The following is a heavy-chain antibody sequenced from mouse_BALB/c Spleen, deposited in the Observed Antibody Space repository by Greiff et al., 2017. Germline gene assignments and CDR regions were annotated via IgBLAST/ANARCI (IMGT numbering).Heavy chain of an antibody. CDR3: ASPSWFAY. J-gene: IGHJ3*01. Sequence: QVQLQQSGAELMKPGASVKISCKATGYTFSSYWIEWVKQRPGHGLEWIGEILPGSGSTNYNEKFKGKATFTADTSSNTAYMQLSSLTPEDSAVYYCASPSWFAYWGQGTLVTVSA. CDR2: ILPGSGST. V-gene: IGHV1-9*01. CDR1: GYTFSSYW.